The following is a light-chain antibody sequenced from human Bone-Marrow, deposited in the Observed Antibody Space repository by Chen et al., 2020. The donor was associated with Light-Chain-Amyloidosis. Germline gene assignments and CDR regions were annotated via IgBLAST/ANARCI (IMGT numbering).Light chain of an antibody. CDR2: GAS. V-gene: IGKV3-15*01. Sequence: EIVMTLSPATLSVSPGERATLSCRASQSVSSNLAWYQQKPGQAPRLLINGASTRATGIPARFSGSGSGTEFTLTISSLQSEDFAVYYCQHYNNWPLAFGQGTRVEIK. CDR1: QSVSSN. J-gene: IGKJ1*01. CDR3: QHYNNWPLA.